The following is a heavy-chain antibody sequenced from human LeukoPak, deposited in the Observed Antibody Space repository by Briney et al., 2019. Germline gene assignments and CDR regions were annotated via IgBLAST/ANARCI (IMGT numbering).Heavy chain of an antibody. V-gene: IGHV1-2*02. Sequence: GASVKVSCKASGYTFTGYYMHWVRQAPGQGLEWMGWISPNSGGTNYAQKFQGRVTMTRDTSISTAYMELSRLRSDDTAVCYCARGGDRITIFGVVTEFDPWGQGTLVTVSS. D-gene: IGHD3-3*01. J-gene: IGHJ5*02. CDR3: ARGGDRITIFGVVTEFDP. CDR2: ISPNSGGT. CDR1: GYTFTGYY.